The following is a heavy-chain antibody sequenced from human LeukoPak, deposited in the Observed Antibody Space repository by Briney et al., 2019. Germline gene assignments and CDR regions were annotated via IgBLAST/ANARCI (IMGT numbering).Heavy chain of an antibody. CDR2: VYSGGTT. J-gene: IGHJ4*02. V-gene: IGHV3-53*01. Sequence: GSLRLSCAASGFTVSASSMSWVRQAPGKGLEWVSVVYSGGTTYYADSVRGRFSISRDNSENTLSLQMSRLRAEDTAVYYCVRLGYSYDTSGYYHFDSWGQGTLVTVSS. D-gene: IGHD3-22*01. CDR1: GFTVSASS. CDR3: VRLGYSYDTSGYYHFDS.